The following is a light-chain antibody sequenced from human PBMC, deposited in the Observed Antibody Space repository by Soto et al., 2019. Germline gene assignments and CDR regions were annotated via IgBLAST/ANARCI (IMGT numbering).Light chain of an antibody. V-gene: IGKV3-11*01. J-gene: IGKJ4*01. Sequence: EIVLTQSPGTLSLSPGERATLSCRASQSVSSYLVWYQQKPGQAPRLLISDASNRATGIPARFSGSGSGADFTLTISSLEPEDFAVYYCQQRANWPLTFGGGTKVDI. CDR2: DAS. CDR1: QSVSSY. CDR3: QQRANWPLT.